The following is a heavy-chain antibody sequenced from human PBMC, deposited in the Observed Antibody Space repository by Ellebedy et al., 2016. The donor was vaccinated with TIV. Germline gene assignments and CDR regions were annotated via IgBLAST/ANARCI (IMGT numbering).Heavy chain of an antibody. CDR1: GFTFSSYS. V-gene: IGHV3-48*02. CDR3: AREKYDFWSYLDYYYGMDV. Sequence: GESLKISCAASGFTFSSYSMNWVRQAPGKGLEWVSYISSSSSTIYYADSVKGRFTISRDNAKNSLYLQMNSLRDEDTAVYYCAREKYDFWSYLDYYYGMDVWGQGTTVTVSS. D-gene: IGHD3-3*01. CDR2: ISSSSSTI. J-gene: IGHJ6*02.